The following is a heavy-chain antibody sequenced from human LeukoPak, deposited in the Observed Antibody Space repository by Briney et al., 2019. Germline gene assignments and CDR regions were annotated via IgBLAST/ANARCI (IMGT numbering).Heavy chain of an antibody. CDR1: GFTVSRNY. V-gene: IGHV3-23*01. D-gene: IGHD3-10*01. CDR3: AKEMLRGYYYYGMDV. Sequence: GGSLRLSCAASGFTVSRNYMTWVRQAPGKGLEWVSTISDIGGGTFYADSVKGRFTISRDNSQNTLFLQMNRLRADDTAIYYCAKEMLRGYYYYGMDVWGQGTTVTVSS. CDR2: ISDIGGGT. J-gene: IGHJ6*02.